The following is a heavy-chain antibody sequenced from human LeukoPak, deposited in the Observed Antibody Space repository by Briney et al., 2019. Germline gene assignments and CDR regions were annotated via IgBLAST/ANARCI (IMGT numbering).Heavy chain of an antibody. D-gene: IGHD3-10*01. V-gene: IGHV4-39*07. CDR2: IYNSGTT. Sequence: SETLSLTCTVSGGSISSRNYYWGWIRQPPGKGLEWIGTIYNSGTTYYNPSLKSRVTISVDTSKNQFSLKLRSVTAADTAVYYCARDSYDSGSYYSYYYNGMDVWGQGTTVTVSS. J-gene: IGHJ6*02. CDR1: GGSISSRNYY. CDR3: ARDSYDSGSYYSYYYNGMDV.